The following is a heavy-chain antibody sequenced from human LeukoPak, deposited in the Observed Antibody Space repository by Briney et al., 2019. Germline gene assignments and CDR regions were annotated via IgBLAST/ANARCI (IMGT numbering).Heavy chain of an antibody. J-gene: IGHJ4*02. CDR1: GFSLSTSGVG. CDR3: AHRGRPVRYCSGGSCYPGNYFDY. V-gene: IGHV2-5*02. D-gene: IGHD2-15*01. CDR2: IYWDDDK. Sequence: ESGPTLVNPTQTLTLTCTFSGFSLSTSGVGVGWIRQPPGKALEWLALIYWDDDKRYSPSLKSRLTITKDTSKNQVVLTMTNMDPVDTATYYCAHRGRPVRYCSGGSCYPGNYFDYWGQGTLVTVSS.